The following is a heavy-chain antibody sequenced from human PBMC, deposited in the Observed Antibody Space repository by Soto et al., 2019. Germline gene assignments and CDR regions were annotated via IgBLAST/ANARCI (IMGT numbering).Heavy chain of an antibody. CDR2: ISAYNGNT. Sequence: ASVKVSCKASGYTFTSYGISWVRQAPGQGLEWMGWISAYNGNTNYAQKLQGRVTMTTDTSTSTAYMELRSLRSDDTAVYYCARTTTRRDCSGGSCYSPWFDPWGQGTMVTVSS. CDR1: GYTFTSYG. V-gene: IGHV1-18*01. D-gene: IGHD2-15*01. J-gene: IGHJ5*02. CDR3: ARTTTRRDCSGGSCYSPWFDP.